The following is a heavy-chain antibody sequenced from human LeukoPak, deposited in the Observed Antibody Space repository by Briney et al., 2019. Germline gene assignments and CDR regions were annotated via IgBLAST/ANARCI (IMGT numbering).Heavy chain of an antibody. Sequence: GGSLRLSCAASGFTFTSYAMSWVRQAPGKGLEWVSSIGGSGGSTYYSDSVRGRFTISRDNSKNTLYLQMNSLRAEDTAVYYCAKDRFDYGSGTYYTPTFDDWGQGTLVTVSS. CDR1: GFTFTSYA. CDR2: IGGSGGST. J-gene: IGHJ4*02. D-gene: IGHD3-10*01. V-gene: IGHV3-23*01. CDR3: AKDRFDYGSGTYYTPTFDD.